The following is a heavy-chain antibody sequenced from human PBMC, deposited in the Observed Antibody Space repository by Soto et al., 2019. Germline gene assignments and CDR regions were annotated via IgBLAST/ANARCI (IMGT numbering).Heavy chain of an antibody. D-gene: IGHD6-13*01. CDR3: ARDGSSDTPNYYYYYGMDV. Sequence: NPSETLSLTCTVSGGSISNYYWSWIRQPPGKGLEWIGYIYYSGSTNYNPSLKSRVTISVDRSKSQFSLKLSSVTAEDTAVYFCARDGSSDTPNYYYYYGMDVCGEGPTVPV. CDR1: GGSISNYY. J-gene: IGHJ6*02. CDR2: IYYSGST. V-gene: IGHV4-59*01.